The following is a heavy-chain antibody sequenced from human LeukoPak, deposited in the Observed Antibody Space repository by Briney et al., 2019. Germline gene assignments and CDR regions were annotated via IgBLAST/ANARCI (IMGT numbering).Heavy chain of an antibody. CDR2: ISYDGSNK. CDR1: GFTFSSYA. CDR3: AKAQYGDYVAAFDI. D-gene: IGHD4-17*01. Sequence: GRSLRLSCAASGFTFSSYAMHWVRQAPGKGLEWVAVISYDGSNKYYADSVKGRFTISRDNSKNTLYLQMNSLRAEDTAVYYCAKAQYGDYVAAFDIWGQGSMVTVSS. J-gene: IGHJ3*02. V-gene: IGHV3-30-3*01.